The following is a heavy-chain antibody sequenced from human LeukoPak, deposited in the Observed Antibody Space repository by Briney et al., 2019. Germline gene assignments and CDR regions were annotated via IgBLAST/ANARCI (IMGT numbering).Heavy chain of an antibody. J-gene: IGHJ4*02. CDR1: GFTFNRRG. D-gene: IGHD2-21*01. CDR3: AKDGYDCIDY. V-gene: IGHV3-30*02. CDR2: IRYDGGET. Sequence: GGSLRLSCAASGFTFNRRGMHWVRQAPGKGLEWVAFIRYDGGETFYADFVMGRFTISRDNSNNTLSLQLNTLRPEDTALYYCAKDGYDCIDYWGPGTLVTVSS.